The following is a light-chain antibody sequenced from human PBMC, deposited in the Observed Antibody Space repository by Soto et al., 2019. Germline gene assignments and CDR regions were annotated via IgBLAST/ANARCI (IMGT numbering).Light chain of an antibody. Sequence: MTQSPSSVSASVGDRVTITCRASQGISNWLAWYQQKPGRAPKLLIHAASTLQSGVPSRFSGSGSGTDFTLTISSLQPEDFATYYCQHAYNFPRVTFGPGTKVDIK. CDR3: QHAYNFPRVT. CDR2: AAS. V-gene: IGKV1-12*01. J-gene: IGKJ3*01. CDR1: QGISNW.